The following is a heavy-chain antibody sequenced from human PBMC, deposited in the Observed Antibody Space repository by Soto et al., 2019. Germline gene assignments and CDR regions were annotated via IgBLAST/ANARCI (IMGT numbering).Heavy chain of an antibody. CDR3: ARGVWFDP. Sequence: QVQLQQWGAGLLKPSETLSLTCAVYGGSFSDYYWSWIRQPPGKGLEWIGEIDHSGSTNYNPSLKSRVTISVDKSKNQFSLKLSSVTAADTAMYYCARGVWFDPWGQGTLVIVSS. J-gene: IGHJ5*02. CDR1: GGSFSDYY. CDR2: IDHSGST. V-gene: IGHV4-34*01.